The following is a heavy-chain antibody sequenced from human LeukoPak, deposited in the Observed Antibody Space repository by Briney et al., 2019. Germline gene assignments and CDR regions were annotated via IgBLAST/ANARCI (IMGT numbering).Heavy chain of an antibody. CDR2: FDPEDGET. V-gene: IGHV1-24*01. J-gene: IGHJ4*02. CDR3: ATGIPSITMVRGVINADY. D-gene: IGHD3-10*01. Sequence: GASVKVSCKVSGYTLTELSMHWVRQAPGKGLEWMGGFDPEDGETIYAQKFQGRVTMTEDTSTDTAYMELSSLRSEDTAVYYCATGIPSITMVRGVINADYWGRGTLVTVSS. CDR1: GYTLTELS.